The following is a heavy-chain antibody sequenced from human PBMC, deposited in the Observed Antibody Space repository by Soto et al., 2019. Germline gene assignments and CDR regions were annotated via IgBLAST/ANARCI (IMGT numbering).Heavy chain of an antibody. Sequence: GSLRLSCAASGFPFGENAMSLVRQAPGKGLEWVSGISDSGATTYYADSVRGRFTISRDNSKNTLYLPMKSLRAEDSASYYCAKEDTSSGSLDYWGQGALVTVSS. V-gene: IGHV3-23*01. CDR3: AKEDTSSGSLDY. CDR1: GFPFGENA. J-gene: IGHJ4*02. CDR2: ISDSGATT. D-gene: IGHD6-19*01.